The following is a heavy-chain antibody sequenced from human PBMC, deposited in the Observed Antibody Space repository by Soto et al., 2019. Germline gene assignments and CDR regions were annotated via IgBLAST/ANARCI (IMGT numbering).Heavy chain of an antibody. D-gene: IGHD4-17*01. Sequence: QVQLQESGPGLVKPSETLSLTCTVSGGSISSYYWSWIRQPPGKGLEWIGYIYYSGSTNYNPSLKSRVTISVDTSKTQFSLKLSSVTAADTAVYYCARSSTVTTYPRFDYWGQGTLVTVSS. CDR1: GGSISSYY. J-gene: IGHJ4*02. CDR2: IYYSGST. CDR3: ARSSTVTTYPRFDY. V-gene: IGHV4-59*08.